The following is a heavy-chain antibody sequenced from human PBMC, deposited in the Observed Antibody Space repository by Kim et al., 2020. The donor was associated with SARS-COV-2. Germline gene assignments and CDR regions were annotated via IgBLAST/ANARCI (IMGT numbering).Heavy chain of an antibody. CDR3: ARNPAY. CDR2: IRTDGNT. J-gene: IGHJ4*02. CDR1: GDSISRGSYF. Sequence: SETLSLTCTVSGDSISRGSYFWGWIRQPVGKGLEWIGRIRTDGNTNYNPSLKSRVTVSLDMSKNQFSLTLTSVNAAETAVYYCARNPAYWGQGSLVTVSS. V-gene: IGHV4-61*02.